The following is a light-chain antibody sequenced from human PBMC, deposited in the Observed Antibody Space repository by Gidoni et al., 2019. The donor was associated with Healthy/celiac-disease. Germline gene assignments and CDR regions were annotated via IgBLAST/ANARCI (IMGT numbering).Light chain of an antibody. Sequence: DIQMTQSPSSLSASVGDRGTITCQASQDLSNYLNWYQQKPGKAPKLLIYDASNLETGVPSRFSGSGSGTDFTFTISSLQPEDIATYYCQQYDNLPRTFGQGTKVEIK. V-gene: IGKV1-33*01. CDR2: DAS. CDR3: QQYDNLPRT. CDR1: QDLSNY. J-gene: IGKJ1*01.